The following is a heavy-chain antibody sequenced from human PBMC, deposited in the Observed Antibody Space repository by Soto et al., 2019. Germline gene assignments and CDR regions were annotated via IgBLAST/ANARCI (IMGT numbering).Heavy chain of an antibody. Sequence: QVQLVQSGAEVKKPGASVKVSCKASGYTFTNYALHWVRQTPGQRLEWMGWINAGNGNTKYSQKFQGRVTITRDTSASTAYMELSSVRSEDTAVYSCAKDRINMVRGVLTMHYWGQGTLVTVSS. J-gene: IGHJ4*02. D-gene: IGHD3-10*01. CDR1: GYTFTNYA. V-gene: IGHV1-3*01. CDR2: INAGNGNT. CDR3: AKDRINMVRGVLTMHY.